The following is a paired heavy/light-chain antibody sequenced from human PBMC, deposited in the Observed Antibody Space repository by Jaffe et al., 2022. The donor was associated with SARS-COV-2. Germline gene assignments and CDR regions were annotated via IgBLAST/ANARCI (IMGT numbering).Heavy chain of an antibody. V-gene: IGHV3-64D*09. J-gene: IGHJ6*02. D-gene: IGHD5-18*01. CDR2: ISSNGGRT. CDR1: EFTFSSYA. Sequence: EVQLVESGGGLVQPGGSLRLSCSASEFTFSSYAMHWVRQAPGKGLEYVSAISSNGGRTYYADSVKGRFTISRDNSKNTLYLQMSSLRAEDTAVYYCVKGGSGYGYFNYYYYGMDVWGQGTTVTVSS. CDR3: VKGGSGYGYFNYYYYGMDV.
Light chain of an antibody. CDR1: TGAVTSGHF. CDR2: DTS. CDR3: LLSYSGARLNWV. Sequence: QAVVTQEPSLTVSPGGTVTLTCGSSTGAVTSGHFPYWFQQKPGQAPRTLIYDTSNKHSWTPARFSGSLLGGKAALTLSGAQPEDEAEYYCLLSYSGARLNWVFGGGTKLTVL. V-gene: IGLV7-46*01. J-gene: IGLJ3*02.